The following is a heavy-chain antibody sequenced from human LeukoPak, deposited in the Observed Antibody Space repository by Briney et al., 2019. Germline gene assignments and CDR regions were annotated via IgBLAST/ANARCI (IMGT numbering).Heavy chain of an antibody. D-gene: IGHD3-10*01. CDR3: ARGLEPGYYGSGSFYMDV. V-gene: IGHV4-34*01. CDR2: INHSGST. Sequence: SETLSLTCAVYGGSFSGYYWSWIRQPPGKGLEWIGEINHSGSTNYNPSLKSRVTISVDTSKNQFSLKLSSVTAADTAVYYCARGLEPGYYGSGSFYMDVWGKGTTVTISS. CDR1: GGSFSGYY. J-gene: IGHJ6*03.